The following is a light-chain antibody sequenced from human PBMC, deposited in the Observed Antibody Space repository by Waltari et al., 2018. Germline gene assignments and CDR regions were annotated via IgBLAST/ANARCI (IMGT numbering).Light chain of an antibody. CDR3: QAWVSRTVV. J-gene: IGLJ2*01. CDR1: RVAVPY. CDR2: HHS. V-gene: IGLV3-1*01. Sequence: SYELTQPPSVSVSPGQTPTIPCSGDRVAVPYFWWYQQRPGQSPVLVIFHHSQRPSGIPERFGGSTSGNTATLTIREAQTMDEADYYCQAWVSRTVVFGGGTKLTVL.